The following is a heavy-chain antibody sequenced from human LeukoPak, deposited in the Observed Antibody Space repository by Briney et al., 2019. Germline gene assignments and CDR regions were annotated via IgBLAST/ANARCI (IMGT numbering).Heavy chain of an antibody. CDR1: GFTFSDYY. Sequence: GGSLRLSCAASGFTFSDYYMSWIRQAPGKGLEWVSYISSSGSTIYYADSVKGRFTISRDNAKNSLYLQMNSLRAEDTAVYYCARDLGFNWKVVRVDAFDIWGQGTMVTVSS. J-gene: IGHJ3*02. D-gene: IGHD1-20*01. CDR2: ISSSGSTI. V-gene: IGHV3-11*04. CDR3: ARDLGFNWKVVRVDAFDI.